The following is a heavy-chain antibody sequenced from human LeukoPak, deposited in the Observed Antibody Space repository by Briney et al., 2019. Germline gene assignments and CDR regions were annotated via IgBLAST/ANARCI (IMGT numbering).Heavy chain of an antibody. D-gene: IGHD3-9*01. CDR3: ASSILTAPHSPYYYYGMDV. Sequence: PSETLSLTCTVSGGSISSSPYYWGWIRQPPGKGXXXXGTIYYRGSTYSNPSLNSRVTISLDTSKNQFSLRLRSVTAADTALYYCASSILTAPHSPYYYYGMDVWGKGTTVTVSS. CDR1: GGSISSSPYY. J-gene: IGHJ6*04. V-gene: IGHV4-39*01. CDR2: IYYRGST.